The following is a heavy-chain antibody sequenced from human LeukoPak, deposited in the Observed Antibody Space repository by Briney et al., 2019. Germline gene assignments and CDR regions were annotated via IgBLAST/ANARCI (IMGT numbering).Heavy chain of an antibody. Sequence: SETLSLTCTVSGGSISSNSYYWGWIRQSPGKGLEWIGTIYYSGSTYYSPSLKSRVTISVDTSKNQFSLKLSSVTAADTAMYYCARNRYYYGSGNYGVPNWFDPWGQGTLVTVSS. CDR2: IYYSGST. V-gene: IGHV4-39*01. CDR1: GGSISSNSYY. CDR3: ARNRYYYGSGNYGVPNWFDP. J-gene: IGHJ5*02. D-gene: IGHD3-10*01.